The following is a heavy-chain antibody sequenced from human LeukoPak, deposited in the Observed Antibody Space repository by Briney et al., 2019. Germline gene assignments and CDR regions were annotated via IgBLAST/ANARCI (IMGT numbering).Heavy chain of an antibody. CDR3: SRGWLQQGFDY. CDR1: GDSVSTNNAG. CDR2: TYYSSNWYK. V-gene: IGHV6-1*01. D-gene: IGHD5-24*01. Sequence: SQTLSLTCAISGDSVSTNNAGWNWIRQSPSRGLEWLGRTYYSSNWYKDYAVSVISRITINPDTSKNQFSLQLNSVTPEDTAVYYCSRGWLQQGFDYWGQGTLVTVSP. J-gene: IGHJ4*02.